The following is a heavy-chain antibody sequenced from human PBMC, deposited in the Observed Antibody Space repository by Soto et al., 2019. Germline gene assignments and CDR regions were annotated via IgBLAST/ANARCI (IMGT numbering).Heavy chain of an antibody. CDR1: GGTFSSYA. CDR3: AREALGTAIFGGVGFEA. D-gene: IGHD3-3*01. Sequence: QVQLVQSGAEVKKPGSSVKVSCKASGGTFSSYAISWVRQAPGQGLEWMGGIIPMFGKANYAQKIQSRVTISADEFTNTAYMEETSLRSEDTAVYYCAREALGTAIFGGVGFEAWGQGTLVTVSS. CDR2: IIPMFGKA. J-gene: IGHJ5*02. V-gene: IGHV1-69*01.